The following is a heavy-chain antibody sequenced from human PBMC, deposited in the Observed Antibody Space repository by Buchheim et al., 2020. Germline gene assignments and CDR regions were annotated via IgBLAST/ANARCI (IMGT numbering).Heavy chain of an antibody. CDR2: ISSSSSYI. J-gene: IGHJ4*02. D-gene: IGHD1-26*01. Sequence: EVQLVESGGGLVKPGGSLRLSCAASGFTFSSYSMNWVRQAPGKGLEWVSSISSSSSYIYYADSVKGRFTISRDNAKNSLYLQMNSLRAEDTAVYYCARDLGELLPTYYFDYWGQGTL. V-gene: IGHV3-21*01. CDR1: GFTFSSYS. CDR3: ARDLGELLPTYYFDY.